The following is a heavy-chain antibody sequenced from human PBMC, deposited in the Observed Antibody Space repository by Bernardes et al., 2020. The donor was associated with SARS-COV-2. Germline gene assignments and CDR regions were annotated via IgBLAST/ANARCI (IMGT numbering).Heavy chain of an antibody. J-gene: IGHJ4*02. CDR3: AKLYSYGGGNDY. V-gene: IGHV3-23*01. CDR1: GFTFSSYA. D-gene: IGHD5-18*01. CDR2: ISDSGGST. Sequence: GGSLRLSRAASGFTFSSYAMSWVRQAPGKGLEWVSTISDSGGSTYYADSVKGRFTISRDNSKNTLYLQMNSLRPEDTAVYYCAKLYSYGGGNDYWGQGTLVTVSS.